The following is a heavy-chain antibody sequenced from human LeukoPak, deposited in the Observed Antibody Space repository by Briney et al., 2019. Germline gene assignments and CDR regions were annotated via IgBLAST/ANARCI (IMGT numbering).Heavy chain of an antibody. CDR3: ARRGLAVGSFDY. J-gene: IGHJ4*02. D-gene: IGHD3-10*01. V-gene: IGHV5-51*01. CDR2: IYPGDSDT. CDR1: GSIFTSYW. Sequence: GASLQISCKGSGSIFTSYWIGWVRPLPGKGLEWMGIIYPGDSDTRYSPSFQGQVTISADKSISTAYLQWSSLKASDTAMYYCARRGLAVGSFDYWGQGTLVTVSS.